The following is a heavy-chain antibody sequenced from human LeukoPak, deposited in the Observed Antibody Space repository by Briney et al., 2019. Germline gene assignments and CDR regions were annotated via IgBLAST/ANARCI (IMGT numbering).Heavy chain of an antibody. J-gene: IGHJ5*02. CDR3: ARDMGPYGGSPGAS. Sequence: GGSLRLSCAASGFSFSGYWMHWVRQAPGKGLVWVSRVATGGTGPSYADSVKGRFTISRDNAKNTLYLQMNSLSAEDTAVYFCARDMGPYGGSPGASWGQGTLVTVSS. V-gene: IGHV3-74*01. CDR1: GFSFSGYW. CDR2: VATGGTGP. D-gene: IGHD4-23*01.